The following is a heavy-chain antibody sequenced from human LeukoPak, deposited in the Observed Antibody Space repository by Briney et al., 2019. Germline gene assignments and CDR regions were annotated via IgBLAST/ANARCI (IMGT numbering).Heavy chain of an antibody. CDR3: ATGGDILTGYYSDAFDI. J-gene: IGHJ3*02. CDR1: GGSFSGYY. Sequence: PSETLSLTCAVYGGSFSGYYWSWIRQPPGKGLESIGEINHSGSTNYNPSLKSRVTISVDTSKNQFSLKLSSVTAADTAVYYCATGGDILTGYYSDAFDIWGQGTMVTVSS. D-gene: IGHD3-9*01. V-gene: IGHV4-34*01. CDR2: INHSGST.